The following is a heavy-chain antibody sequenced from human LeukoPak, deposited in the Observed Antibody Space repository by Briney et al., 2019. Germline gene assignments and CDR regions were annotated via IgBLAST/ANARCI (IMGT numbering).Heavy chain of an antibody. CDR2: IYYSGST. V-gene: IGHV4-59*01. J-gene: IGHJ4*02. CDR3: ARAEHCSGGSCYVY. CDR1: GGSISSYY. D-gene: IGHD2-15*01. Sequence: SETLSLTCTVSGGSISSYYWSWIRQPPGKGLEWIGYIYYSGSTNYNPSLKSRVTISVDTSKNRFSLKLSSVTAADTAVYYCARAEHCSGGSCYVYWGQGTLVTVSS.